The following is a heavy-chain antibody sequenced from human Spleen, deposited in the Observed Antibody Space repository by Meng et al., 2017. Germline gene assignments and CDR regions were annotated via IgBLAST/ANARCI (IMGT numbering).Heavy chain of an antibody. Sequence: GSLRLSCTVSGGSISSSSYYWGWIRQPPGKGLEWIGSIYYSGSTYYNPSLKSRVTISVDTSKNQFSLKLSSVTAADTAVYYCARVPHSSGWSGNYYFDDWGQGTLVTVSS. CDR2: IYYSGST. CDR3: ARVPHSSGWSGNYYFDD. CDR1: GGSISSSSYY. J-gene: IGHJ4*02. D-gene: IGHD6-19*01. V-gene: IGHV4-39*07.